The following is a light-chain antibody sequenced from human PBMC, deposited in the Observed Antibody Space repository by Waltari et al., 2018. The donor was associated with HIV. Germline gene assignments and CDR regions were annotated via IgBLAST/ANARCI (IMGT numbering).Light chain of an antibody. V-gene: IGLV2-8*01. CDR2: EVT. Sequence: QSALTQPPSASGSPGQSVTLSCTGTSSDVGGYNYVSWYQQHPGKAPKLMLYEVTKRPPRVRDGFSGIKSGNTGSMTASGLKAEDEADYYGLTYVGSNKVVVYGGGTKLTDL. J-gene: IGLJ2*01. CDR1: SSDVGGYNY. CDR3: LTYVGSNKVVV.